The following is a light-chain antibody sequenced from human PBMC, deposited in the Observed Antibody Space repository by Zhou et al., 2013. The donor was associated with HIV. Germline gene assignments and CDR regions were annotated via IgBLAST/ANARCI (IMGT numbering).Light chain of an antibody. V-gene: IGKV3-15*01. CDR2: GTS. CDR1: QSIRGN. CDR3: QQYDNWPPWT. J-gene: IGKJ1*01. Sequence: EVVMTQSPATLSVSPGERVTLSCRASQSIRGNVAWFQQKRGQAPRLLMYGTSTRAAGCPRRFSGSGSGTEFTLTIGSLQSEDFAVYYCQQYDNWPPWTFGQGTKVDFK.